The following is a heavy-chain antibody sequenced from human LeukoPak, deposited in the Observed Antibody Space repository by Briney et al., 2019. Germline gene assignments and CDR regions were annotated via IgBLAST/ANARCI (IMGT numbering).Heavy chain of an antibody. CDR2: INHSGST. V-gene: IGHV4-34*01. CDR3: ARGVRGYSYGYFDY. J-gene: IGHJ4*02. Sequence: SETLSLTCAVYGGSFSGYYWSWIRQPPGKGLEWIGEINHSGSTNYNPSLKSRVTISVDTSKNQFSLKLSSVTAADTAAYYCARGVRGYSYGYFDYWGQGTLVTVSS. CDR1: GGSFSGYY. D-gene: IGHD5-18*01.